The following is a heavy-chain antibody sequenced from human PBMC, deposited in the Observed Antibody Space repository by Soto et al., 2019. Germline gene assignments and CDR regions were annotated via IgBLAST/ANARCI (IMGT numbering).Heavy chain of an antibody. CDR1: EFTFSTYA. V-gene: IGHV3-23*01. CDR3: AKSYSSNWYDYFDC. Sequence: EVQLLESGGGLVQPGGSLRLSCAASEFTFSTYAMSWVRQAPGKGLEWVSAISGSGGSTYYADSVKGRFTISRDTSKSTPYLQMNSLRAEDTALYYCAKSYSSNWYDYFDCWGQGTLFTVSS. D-gene: IGHD6-13*01. CDR2: ISGSGGST. J-gene: IGHJ4*02.